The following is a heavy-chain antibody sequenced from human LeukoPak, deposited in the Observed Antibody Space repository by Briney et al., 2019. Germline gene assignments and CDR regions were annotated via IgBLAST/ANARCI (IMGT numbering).Heavy chain of an antibody. J-gene: IGHJ3*02. Sequence: GGSLRLSCAASGFTFSSYGMHWVRQAPGKGLEWVADISYDGSSKYCVDSVKGRLSISRDSSKNTLYLQMISLRAEDTAVYYCAKDFSRPYYYGSESEPFDIWGQGTMVTVSS. CDR2: ISYDGSSK. V-gene: IGHV3-30*18. D-gene: IGHD3-10*01. CDR3: AKDFSRPYYYGSESEPFDI. CDR1: GFTFSSYG.